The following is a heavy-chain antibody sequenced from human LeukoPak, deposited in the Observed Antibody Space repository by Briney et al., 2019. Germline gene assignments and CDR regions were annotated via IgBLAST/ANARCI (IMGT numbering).Heavy chain of an antibody. D-gene: IGHD6-13*01. CDR3: AKDSSTSWQPVGFSY. CDR2: ISWNSGTM. CDR1: GFTFDDYA. J-gene: IGHJ4*02. V-gene: IGHV3-9*01. Sequence: TGGSLRLSCAASGFTFDDYAMHWVRQAPGKGLEWVSGISWNSGTMGYADSVKGRFTISRDNAKHSLYLEMNSLRAEDTALYYCAKDSSTSWQPVGFSYWGQGTLVTVSS.